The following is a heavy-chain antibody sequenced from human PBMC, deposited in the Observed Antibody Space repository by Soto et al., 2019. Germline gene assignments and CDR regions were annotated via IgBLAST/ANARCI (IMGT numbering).Heavy chain of an antibody. CDR2: IKQDGSEK. CDR3: ARGGYYDFWSGYYTYYYYGMDV. Sequence: GGSLRLSCAASGFTFSSYWISWVRQAPGKGLEWVANIKQDGSEKYYVDSVKGRFTISRDNAKNSLYLQMNSLRAEDTAVYYCARGGYYDFWSGYYTYYYYGMDVWGQGTTVTVS. D-gene: IGHD3-3*01. CDR1: GFTFSSYW. V-gene: IGHV3-7*03. J-gene: IGHJ6*02.